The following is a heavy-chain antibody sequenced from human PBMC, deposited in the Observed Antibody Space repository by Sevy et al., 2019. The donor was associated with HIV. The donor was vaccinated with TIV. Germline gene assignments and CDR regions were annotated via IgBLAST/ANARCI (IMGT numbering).Heavy chain of an antibody. D-gene: IGHD2-21*02. CDR1: GDSFSNNNW. Sequence: SETLSLTCAVSGDSFSNNNWWSWVRQPPGKGLEWIGGVSYSGTANYNPSLKSRVTISLDKPKNQISLKLSSVTAADTAVYYCAREVTPTSFDYWAQGNLVTVSS. J-gene: IGHJ4*02. CDR3: AREVTPTSFDY. V-gene: IGHV4-4*02. CDR2: VSYSGTA.